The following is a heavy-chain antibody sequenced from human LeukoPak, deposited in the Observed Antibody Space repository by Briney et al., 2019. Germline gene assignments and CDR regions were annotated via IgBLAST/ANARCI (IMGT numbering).Heavy chain of an antibody. Sequence: GGSLRLSCAASGFTFDDYAMHWVRQAPGKGLEWVSGISWNSGSMDYADSVKGRFTISRDNAKNSLYLQMNSLRAEDTAVYYCARAPGGAYYYYMDVWGKGTTVTVSS. D-gene: IGHD3-16*01. J-gene: IGHJ6*03. CDR1: GFTFDDYA. V-gene: IGHV3-9*01. CDR2: ISWNSGSM. CDR3: ARAPGGAYYYYMDV.